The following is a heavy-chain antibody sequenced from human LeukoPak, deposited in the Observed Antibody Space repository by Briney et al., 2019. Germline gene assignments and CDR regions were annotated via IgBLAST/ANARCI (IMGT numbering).Heavy chain of an antibody. D-gene: IGHD4-17*01. Sequence: GGSLRLSCAASGFTFSSYAMSWVRQAPGKGLGWVSTISGSGGSTYYADSVKGRFTISRDNSKNTLYLQMNSLRAEDTAVYYCAKGYKVTTYDVGVFDIWGQGTMVTVSS. J-gene: IGHJ3*02. V-gene: IGHV3-23*01. CDR1: GFTFSSYA. CDR2: ISGSGGST. CDR3: AKGYKVTTYDVGVFDI.